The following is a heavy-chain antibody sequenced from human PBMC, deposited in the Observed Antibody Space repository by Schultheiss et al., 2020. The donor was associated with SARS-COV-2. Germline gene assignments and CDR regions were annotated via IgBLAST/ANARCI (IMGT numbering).Heavy chain of an antibody. V-gene: IGHV4-4*07. J-gene: IGHJ5*02. CDR3: ARNRGYCSGGSCYVDWFDP. CDR2: IYTSGST. Sequence: SETLSLTCTVSGGSISSYYWSWIRQPPGKGLEWIGRIYTSGSTNYNPSLKSRVTMSVDTSKNQFSLKLSSVTAADTAVYYCARNRGYCSGGSCYVDWFDPWGQGTLVTVSS. D-gene: IGHD2-15*01. CDR1: GGSISSYY.